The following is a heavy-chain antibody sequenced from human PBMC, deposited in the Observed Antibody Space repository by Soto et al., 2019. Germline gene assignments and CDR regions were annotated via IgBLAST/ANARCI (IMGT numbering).Heavy chain of an antibody. CDR3: VRSWGVYCSSTRCYSPWLDP. CDR1: GFTFSSHE. V-gene: IGHV3-48*03. J-gene: IGHJ5*02. CDR2: ISSSGSPI. Sequence: GGSLRLSCVASGFTFSSHEMNWVRQAPGKGLEWVSYISSSGSPIDYADSVRGRFTISRDNAKNSVILQMNSLRVEDTAVYYCVRSWGVYCSSTRCYSPWLDPWGQGTLVTVSS. D-gene: IGHD2-2*02.